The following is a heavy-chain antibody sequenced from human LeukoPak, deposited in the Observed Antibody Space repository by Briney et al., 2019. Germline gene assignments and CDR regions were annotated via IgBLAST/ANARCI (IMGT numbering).Heavy chain of an antibody. CDR1: GGSTSSYY. V-gene: IGHV4-59*01. CDR3: ARDEGLAVAGQGNYFDY. D-gene: IGHD6-19*01. CDR2: IYYSGST. J-gene: IGHJ4*02. Sequence: SETLSLTCTVSGGSTSSYYWSWIRQPPGKGLEWIGYIYYSGSTNYNPSLKSRVTISVDTSKNQFSLKLSSVTAADTAVYYCARDEGLAVAGQGNYFDYWGQGTLVTVSS.